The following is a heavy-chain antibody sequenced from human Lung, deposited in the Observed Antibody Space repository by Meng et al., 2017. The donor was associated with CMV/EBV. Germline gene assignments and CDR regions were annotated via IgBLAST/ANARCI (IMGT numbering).Heavy chain of an antibody. CDR3: ARDLSYYDSSSYRFDY. D-gene: IGHD3-22*01. V-gene: IGHV3-30*04. CDR1: GFTFSNYA. Sequence: SXAASGFTFSNYAMHWVRQAPGKGLEWVAVISYDGSNKYYADSVKGRFTISRDNYKNTLYLQMNSLRAEDTAVYYCARDLSYYDSSSYRFDYWGQGTLVXVSS. J-gene: IGHJ4*02. CDR2: ISYDGSNK.